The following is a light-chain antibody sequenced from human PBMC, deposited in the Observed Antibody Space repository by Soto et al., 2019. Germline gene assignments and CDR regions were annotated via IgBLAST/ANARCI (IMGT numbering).Light chain of an antibody. J-gene: IGKJ1*01. CDR1: QSVSSSY. V-gene: IGKV3D-20*02. CDR3: QQRSSWPWT. Sequence: EIVLTQSPGTLSLSPGERATLSCRAGQSVSSSYLAWYQQKPGQAPRLLIYGASSRATGIPDRFSGSGSGTDYTLTITILEPEDFAIYYCQQRSSWPWTFGQGTKVDI. CDR2: GAS.